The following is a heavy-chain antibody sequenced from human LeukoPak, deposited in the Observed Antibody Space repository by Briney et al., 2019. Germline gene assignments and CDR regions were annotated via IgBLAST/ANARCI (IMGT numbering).Heavy chain of an antibody. CDR2: IYRGGAI. V-gene: IGHV3-66*02. Sequence: GGSLRPSCAPFGFTLSSNYMSWVRQPPGKGLEWVAVIYRGGAIFYADSVKGRFTISRDSSKNTLDLQMNSLIAEDTAVYYCARDYVGDVWGKGTTVTVSS. D-gene: IGHD3-16*01. J-gene: IGHJ6*04. CDR3: ARDYVGDV. CDR1: GFTLSSNY.